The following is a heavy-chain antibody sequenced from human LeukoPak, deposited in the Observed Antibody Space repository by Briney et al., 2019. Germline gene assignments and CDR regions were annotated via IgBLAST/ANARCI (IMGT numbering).Heavy chain of an antibody. D-gene: IGHD3-10*01. CDR1: GYTSTGYY. J-gene: IGHJ5*02. Sequence: ASVKVSCKASGYTSTGYYMHWVRQAPGQGLEWMGWINPNSGGTNYAQKLQGRVTMTTDTSTSTAYMELRSLRSDDTAVYYCARSIVVRGVIITSHSWFDPWGQGTLVTVSS. CDR3: ARSIVVRGVIITSHSWFDP. V-gene: IGHV1-2*02. CDR2: INPNSGGT.